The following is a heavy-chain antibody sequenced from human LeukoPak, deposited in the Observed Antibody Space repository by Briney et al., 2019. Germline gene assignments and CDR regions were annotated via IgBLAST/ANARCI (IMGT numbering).Heavy chain of an antibody. CDR1: GGSISSYY. CDR3: ARGRFSSGWHFYFDY. V-gene: IGHV4-59*12. CDR2: IYYSGST. Sequence: SETLSLTCTVSGGSISSYYWSWIRQPPGKGLEWIGYIYYSGSTNYNPSLKSRVTISVDKSKNQFSLKLSSVTATDTAVYYCARGRFSSGWHFYFDYWGQGTLVTVSS. J-gene: IGHJ4*02. D-gene: IGHD6-19*01.